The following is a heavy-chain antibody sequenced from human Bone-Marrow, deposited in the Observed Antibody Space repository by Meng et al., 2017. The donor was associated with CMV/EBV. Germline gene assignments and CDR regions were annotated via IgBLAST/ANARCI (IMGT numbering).Heavy chain of an antibody. V-gene: IGHV3-21*01. CDR1: GFTFSSYS. J-gene: IGHJ4*02. CDR3: ARGKRWLQLIFGY. Sequence: ASGFTFSSYSMNWVRQAPGKGLEWVSSISSSSSYIYYADSVKGRFTISRDNAKNSLYLQMNSLRAEDTAVYYCARGKRWLQLIFGYWGQGTLVTVSS. D-gene: IGHD5-24*01. CDR2: ISSSSSYI.